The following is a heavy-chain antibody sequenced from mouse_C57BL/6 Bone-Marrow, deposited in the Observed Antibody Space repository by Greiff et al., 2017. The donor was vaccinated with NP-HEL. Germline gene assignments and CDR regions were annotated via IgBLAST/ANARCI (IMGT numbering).Heavy chain of an antibody. CDR2: IWRGGST. CDR1: GFSLTSYG. V-gene: IGHV2-5*01. D-gene: IGHD3-2*02. Sequence: QVQLKQSGPGLVQPSQSLSITCTVSGFSLTSYGVHWVRQSPGKGLEWLGVIWRGGSTDYNAAFMSRLSITKDNSKSQVFFKMNSLQADDTAIYYCAKELRLKGSYWYFDVWGTGTTVTVSS. J-gene: IGHJ1*03. CDR3: AKELRLKGSYWYFDV.